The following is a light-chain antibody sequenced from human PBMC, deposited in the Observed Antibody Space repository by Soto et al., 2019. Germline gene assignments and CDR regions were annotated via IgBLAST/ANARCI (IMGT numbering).Light chain of an antibody. J-gene: IGLJ1*01. V-gene: IGLV2-14*01. CDR3: SSYTTSSSYV. CDR1: SSDVGGYIY. Sequence: QSVLTQPASVSRSPGQSITISCTGTSSDVGGYIYVSWYQQHPGKAPKLLIYDVTSRSSGVSYRFSGSKSGNTASLPISGLQAEDEADYYCSSYTTSSSYVFGSGTKVTVL. CDR2: DVT.